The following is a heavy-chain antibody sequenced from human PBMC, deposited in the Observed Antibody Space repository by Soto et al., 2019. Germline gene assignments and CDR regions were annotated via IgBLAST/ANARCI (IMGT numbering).Heavy chain of an antibody. CDR1: GYPFTGYY. Sequence: ASVKVSCKASGYPFTGYYMDWVRQAPGQGLEWMGWINHNSGGTNYAQKFQGWVTMTRDKSIRTAYMELSRLRSDDTAVYYCAREKVPYYDFWSGYSSGRRTYYYYGMDVWGQGTTVTVSS. CDR2: INHNSGGT. D-gene: IGHD3-3*01. V-gene: IGHV1-2*04. J-gene: IGHJ6*02. CDR3: AREKVPYYDFWSGYSSGRRTYYYYGMDV.